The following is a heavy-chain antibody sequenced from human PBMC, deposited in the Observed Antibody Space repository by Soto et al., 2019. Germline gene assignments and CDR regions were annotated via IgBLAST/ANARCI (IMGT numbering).Heavy chain of an antibody. J-gene: IGHJ6*03. Sequence: GGSLRLSCAASGFTFSSYAMSWVRQAPGKGLEWVSAISGSGGSTYYADSVKGRFTISRDNSKNTLYLQMNSLRAEDTAVYYCAKKGGYPWISHYYYYYMDVWGKGTTVTVSS. CDR2: ISGSGGST. CDR1: GFTFSSYA. D-gene: IGHD2-2*03. V-gene: IGHV3-23*01. CDR3: AKKGGYPWISHYYYYYMDV.